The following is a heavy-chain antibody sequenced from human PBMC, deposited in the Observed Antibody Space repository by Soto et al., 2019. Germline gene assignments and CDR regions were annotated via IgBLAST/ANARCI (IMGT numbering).Heavy chain of an antibody. CDR2: VSPYNGNT. J-gene: IGHJ4*02. D-gene: IGHD3-3*01. Sequence: ASVXVAFRSCGYTFAYHSINYLLQASGQGLEWLGWVSPYNGNTKYAEKVQGRITMNTDTSTSTVYMELRNLRYDETPMYYCPSVYIGGTIFGVGDFEYWGQGSLVNV. CDR1: GYTFAYHS. CDR3: PSVYIGGTIFGVGDFEY. V-gene: IGHV1-18*04.